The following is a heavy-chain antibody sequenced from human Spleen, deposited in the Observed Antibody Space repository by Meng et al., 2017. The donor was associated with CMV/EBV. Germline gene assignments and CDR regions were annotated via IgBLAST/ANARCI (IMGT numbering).Heavy chain of an antibody. D-gene: IGHD3-16*01. Sequence: GGSLRLSCAASGLTFSAYSMNWVRQAPGKGLEWVSSISSSSSFIYYADSLKGRFTISRDNSKNTLYLQMNSLRAEDTAVYYCAKTSLRGGDYWGQGTLVTVSS. CDR3: AKTSLRGGDY. CDR2: ISSSSSFI. CDR1: GLTFSAYS. V-gene: IGHV3-21*01. J-gene: IGHJ4*02.